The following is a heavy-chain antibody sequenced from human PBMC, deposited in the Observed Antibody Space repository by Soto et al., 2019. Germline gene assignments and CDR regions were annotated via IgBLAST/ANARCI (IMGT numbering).Heavy chain of an antibody. CDR1: GGTFSSYA. V-gene: IGHV1-69*13. J-gene: IGHJ4*02. Sequence: VASVKVSCKASGGTFSSYAISWVRQAPGQGLEWMGGIIPIFGTANYAQKFQGRVTITADESTSTAYMELSSLRSEDTAVYYCQASGSYETAGHYFDYWGQGTLVTVSS. D-gene: IGHD1-26*01. CDR2: IIPIFGTA. CDR3: QASGSYETAGHYFDY.